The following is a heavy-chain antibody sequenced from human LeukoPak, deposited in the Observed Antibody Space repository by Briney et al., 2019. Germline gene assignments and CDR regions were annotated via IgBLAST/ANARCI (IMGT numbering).Heavy chain of an antibody. CDR3: ARGYCSSTSSPPGQPPWFDP. CDR2: INHSGST. CDR1: GGSFSGYY. D-gene: IGHD2-2*01. V-gene: IGHV4-34*01. Sequence: SETLSLTCAVYGGSFSGYYWSWIRQPPGKGLEWIGEINHSGSTNYNPSLKSRVTISVDTSKNQFSLKLSSVTAADTAVHYCARGYCSSTSSPPGQPPWFDPWGQGTLVTVSS. J-gene: IGHJ5*02.